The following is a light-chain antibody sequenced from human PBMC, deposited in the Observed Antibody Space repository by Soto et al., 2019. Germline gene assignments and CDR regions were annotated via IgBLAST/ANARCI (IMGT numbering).Light chain of an antibody. CDR3: QQSDTTPWT. Sequence: DIQMTQSPSSLSAFVGDRITITCRPSQTIRKYLNWYQQRPGKDPRVLIYVSSTLQSGVPSRFSGRRPGTDFTLNIDSVHPEDFAIYLCQQSDTTPWTFGQGNKVEF. CDR2: VSS. V-gene: IGKV1-39*01. J-gene: IGKJ1*01. CDR1: QTIRKY.